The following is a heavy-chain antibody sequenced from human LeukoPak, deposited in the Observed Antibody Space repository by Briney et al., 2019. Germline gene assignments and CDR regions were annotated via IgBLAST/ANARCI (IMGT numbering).Heavy chain of an antibody. CDR2: IQFDGSSE. D-gene: IGHD7-27*01. Sequence: GGSLRLSCAASGFIFGSYGMHWVRQAPGKGLEWVTFIQFDGSSEYYADSVKGRFTLSRDNSKNTLYLQMNSLRAEDTAVYYCAKGLGYYFDYWGQGALVTVSS. V-gene: IGHV3-30*02. CDR1: GFIFGSYG. J-gene: IGHJ4*02. CDR3: AKGLGYYFDY.